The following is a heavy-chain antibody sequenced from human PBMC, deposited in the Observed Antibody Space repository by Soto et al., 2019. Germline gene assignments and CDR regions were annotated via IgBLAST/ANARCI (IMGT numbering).Heavy chain of an antibody. J-gene: IGHJ4*02. D-gene: IGHD3-22*01. Sequence: ASVKVSWKASRGTFGSYAMSWVRQAPGQGLEWMGGIIPIFGTANYAQKFQGRVTITADKSISTAYMEVSRLRSDDTAMYYCTTHAGYYCNDYWGQGTLVTVSS. CDR3: TTHAGYYCNDY. CDR2: IIPIFGTA. V-gene: IGHV1-69*06. CDR1: RGTFGSYA.